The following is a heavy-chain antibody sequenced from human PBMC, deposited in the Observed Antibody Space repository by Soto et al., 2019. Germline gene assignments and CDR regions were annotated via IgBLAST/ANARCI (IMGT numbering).Heavy chain of an antibody. CDR1: GFTFSSYA. CDR3: AKRGSMVYADHYYYYYMDV. CDR2: ISGSGGST. V-gene: IGHV3-23*01. J-gene: IGHJ6*03. D-gene: IGHD2-8*01. Sequence: GGSLRLSCAASGFTFSSYAMSWVRQAPGKGLEWVSAISGSGGSTYYADSVKGRFTLSRDNSKNTLYLQMNSLRAEDTAVYYCAKRGSMVYADHYYYYYMDVWGKGTTVTVSS.